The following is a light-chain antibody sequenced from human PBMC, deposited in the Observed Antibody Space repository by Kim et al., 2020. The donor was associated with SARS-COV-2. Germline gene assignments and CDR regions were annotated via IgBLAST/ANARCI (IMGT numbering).Light chain of an antibody. Sequence: EIVMTQSPATLSVSPGERGTLSCRASQSVSSKLAWYQQRPGQAPRLLIYGASMRATGIPARFSGSGSGTEFTLTISSLQSEDFAVYYCQQYHDRWTFGQGTKVDIK. J-gene: IGKJ1*01. CDR3: QQYHDRWT. CDR2: GAS. V-gene: IGKV3-15*01. CDR1: QSVSSK.